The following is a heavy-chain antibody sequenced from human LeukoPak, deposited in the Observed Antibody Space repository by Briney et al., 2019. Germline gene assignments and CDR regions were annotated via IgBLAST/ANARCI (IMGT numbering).Heavy chain of an antibody. CDR1: GGSISSYY. J-gene: IGHJ5*02. CDR3: ARSKIGDWFDP. CDR2: IYYSGST. D-gene: IGHD3-16*01. V-gene: IGHV4-59*01. Sequence: PSETLSLTCTVSGGSISSYYWSWIRQPPGKGLEWIGYIYYSGSTNYNPSLKSRVTISVGTSKNQFSLKLSSVTAADTAVYYCARSKIGDWFDPWGQGTLVTVSS.